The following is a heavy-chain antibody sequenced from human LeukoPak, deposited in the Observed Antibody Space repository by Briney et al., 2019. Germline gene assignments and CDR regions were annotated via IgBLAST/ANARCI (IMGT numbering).Heavy chain of an antibody. CDR3: ARLGQAAANTKTPNFDY. CDR1: GGSFSGYY. V-gene: IGHV4-34*01. J-gene: IGHJ4*02. CDR2: INHSGST. Sequence: SETLSLTCAVYGGSFSGYYWSWIRQPPGKGLEWIGEINHSGSTNYNPSLKNRVTISVDTSKNQFSLKLSSVTAADTAVYYCARLGQAAANTKTPNFDYWGQGTLVTVSS. D-gene: IGHD6-13*01.